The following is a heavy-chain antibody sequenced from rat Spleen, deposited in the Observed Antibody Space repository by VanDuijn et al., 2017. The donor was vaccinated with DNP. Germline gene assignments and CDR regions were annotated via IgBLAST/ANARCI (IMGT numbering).Heavy chain of an antibody. CDR2: ISTGGGIT. J-gene: IGHJ2*01. Sequence: EVQLVESGGGLVQPGRSLTLSCAVSGFTFSNHGMAWVRQAPTKGLEWVASISTGGGITYYRDSVKGRFTISRDDAKNTQYLQMDSLRSADTATYYCASWAPIAPISTSNYWGQGVMVTVSS. D-gene: IGHD1-2*01. CDR1: GFTFSNHG. CDR3: ASWAPIAPISTSNY. V-gene: IGHV5S13*01.